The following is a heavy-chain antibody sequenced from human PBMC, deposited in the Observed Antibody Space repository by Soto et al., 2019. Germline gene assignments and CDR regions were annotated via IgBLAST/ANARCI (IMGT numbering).Heavy chain of an antibody. CDR2: ISAYNGNT. CDR3: ARGYCSSTSCYEGYYYYYMDV. D-gene: IGHD2-2*01. V-gene: IGHV1-18*01. Sequence: ASVKVSCKASGYTFTSYGISWVRQAPGQGLEWMGWISAYNGNTNYAQKLQGRVTMTTDTSTSTAYMELRSLRSDDTAVNYCARGYCSSTSCYEGYYYYYMDVWGKGTTVTVSS. CDR1: GYTFTSYG. J-gene: IGHJ6*03.